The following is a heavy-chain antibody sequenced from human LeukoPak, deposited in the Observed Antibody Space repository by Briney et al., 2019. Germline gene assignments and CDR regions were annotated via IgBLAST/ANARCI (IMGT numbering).Heavy chain of an antibody. J-gene: IGHJ5*02. CDR3: AMYDSSGYYQNWFDP. CDR1: GYTFTSYG. D-gene: IGHD3-22*01. CDR2: ISAYNGNT. Sequence: ASVKVSCKASGYTFTSYGISWVRQAPGQGLEWMGWISAYNGNTNYAQKLQGRVTMTTDTSTSTAYMELRSLRSDDTAVYYCAMYDSSGYYQNWFDPWGQGTLVTVSS. V-gene: IGHV1-18*01.